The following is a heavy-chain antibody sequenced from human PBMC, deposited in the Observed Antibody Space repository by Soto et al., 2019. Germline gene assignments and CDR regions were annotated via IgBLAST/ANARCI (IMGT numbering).Heavy chain of an antibody. V-gene: IGHV1-46*01. CDR1: GYTFVNYY. Sequence: ASVHVSCKSSGYTFVNYYIHWVRQAPGQGLEWMGIINPSGGGTNYAQKFQSRVTMTRDTSTSTVHMELSSLSFEDTAVYYCASDLIRRAFGPQGEWGQGAMGTVS. D-gene: IGHD3-16*01. CDR3: ASDLIRRAFGPQGE. CDR2: INPSGGGT. J-gene: IGHJ4*02.